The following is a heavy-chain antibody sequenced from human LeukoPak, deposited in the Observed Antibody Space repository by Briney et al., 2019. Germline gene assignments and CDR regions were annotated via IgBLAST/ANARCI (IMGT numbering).Heavy chain of an antibody. V-gene: IGHV3-74*01. CDR1: GLTFNIYW. J-gene: IGHJ6*02. D-gene: IGHD6-6*01. CDR3: ARGYSSSSGHGMDV. CDR2: INSDGSST. Sequence: GGSLRLSCAASGLTFNIYWMHWVRQAPGKGLVWVSRINSDGSSTSYADSVKGRFTISRDNAKNTLYLQMNSLRAEDTAVYYCARGYSSSSGHGMDVWGQGTTVTVSS.